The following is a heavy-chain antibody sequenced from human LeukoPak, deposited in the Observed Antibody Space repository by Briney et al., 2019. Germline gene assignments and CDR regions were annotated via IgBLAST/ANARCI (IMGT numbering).Heavy chain of an antibody. CDR1: GDSINAKY. Sequence: SETLSLTCTVSGDSINAKYWSWIRQSAGRGLEWIGRIYSSGSTNYNPSFKSRVIMSVDTSKNQFSLRLNSVSAADTAVYYCARDRGGWYGRWFDPWGQGILVTVSS. D-gene: IGHD6-19*01. CDR3: ARDRGGWYGRWFDP. J-gene: IGHJ5*02. V-gene: IGHV4-4*07. CDR2: IYSSGST.